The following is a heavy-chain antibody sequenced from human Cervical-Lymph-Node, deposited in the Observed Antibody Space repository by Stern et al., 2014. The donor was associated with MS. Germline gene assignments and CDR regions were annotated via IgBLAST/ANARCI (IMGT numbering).Heavy chain of an antibody. J-gene: IGHJ4*02. D-gene: IGHD1-26*01. Sequence: EVQLVQSGAEVKKPGESLKISCKTTGYSFTNYWIGWVRQTPGKGLEWMGIIYPSDSDPRSSPSFQGQVIISADKSIGTAYLQWRSLKASDSGVYFCARGAPPEDWGQGTLVTVSS. CDR3: ARGAPPED. V-gene: IGHV5-51*03. CDR1: GYSFTNYW. CDR2: IYPSDSDP.